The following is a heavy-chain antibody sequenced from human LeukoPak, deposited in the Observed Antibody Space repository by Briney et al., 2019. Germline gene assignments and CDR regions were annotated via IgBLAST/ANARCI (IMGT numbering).Heavy chain of an antibody. D-gene: IGHD3-10*01. J-gene: IGHJ4*02. CDR1: GESFSGYY. CDR3: ARGRDRLAGRAWFY. CDR2: INHSGST. V-gene: IGHV4-34*01. Sequence: SETLSLTCAVYGESFSGYYWSWIRQPPGKGLEWIGEINHSGSTNYNPSLKSRVTISVDTSKNQFSLKLSSVTAADTAVYYCARGRDRLAGRAWFYWGQGTLVTVSS.